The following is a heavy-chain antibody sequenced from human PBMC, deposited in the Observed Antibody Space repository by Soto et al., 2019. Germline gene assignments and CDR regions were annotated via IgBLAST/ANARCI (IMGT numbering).Heavy chain of an antibody. Sequence: PSQTLSLTCAISVDSVSSNSAAWNWIRPSPSRGLEWLGRTYYRSKWYNDYAVSVKSRITINPDTSKNQFSLQLNSVTPEDTAVYFCARTLSSSAENWFDPWGQGTLVTVSS. CDR2: TYYRSKWYN. CDR3: ARTLSSSAENWFDP. J-gene: IGHJ5*02. V-gene: IGHV6-1*01. CDR1: VDSVSSNSAA. D-gene: IGHD6-6*01.